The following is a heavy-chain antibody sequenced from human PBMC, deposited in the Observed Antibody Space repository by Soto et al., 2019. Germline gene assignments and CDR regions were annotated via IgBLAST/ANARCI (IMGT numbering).Heavy chain of an antibody. Sequence: QVQLVQSGAEVKKPGASVRVSCKASGYTFSNYYMHWVRQAPGQGHEWMGIINPSGGSTTYAQKFQGRVIMTRDTSTGTVYVELSSLRSEDTAVYYCGRYDYNGYYFDCWGQGTLVTVSS. CDR3: GRYDYNGYYFDC. CDR2: INPSGGST. D-gene: IGHD4-4*01. J-gene: IGHJ4*02. V-gene: IGHV1-46*01. CDR1: GYTFSNYY.